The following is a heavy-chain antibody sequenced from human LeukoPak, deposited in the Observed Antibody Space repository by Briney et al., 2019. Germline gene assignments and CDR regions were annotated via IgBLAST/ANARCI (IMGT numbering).Heavy chain of an antibody. V-gene: IGHV3-53*01. CDR3: ARLSGPTTGNAFDI. Sequence: GGTLRLSCAASGFTVSSNYMSRVRQAPGKGLEWVSVIYSGGSTYYADSVKGRFTISRDNSKNTLYLQMNSLRAEDTAVYYRARLSGPTTGNAFDIWGQGTMVTVSS. J-gene: IGHJ3*02. CDR2: IYSGGST. D-gene: IGHD3-3*01. CDR1: GFTVSSNY.